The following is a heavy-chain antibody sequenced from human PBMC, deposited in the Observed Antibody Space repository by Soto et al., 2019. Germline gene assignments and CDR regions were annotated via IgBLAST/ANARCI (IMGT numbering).Heavy chain of an antibody. J-gene: IGHJ5*02. Sequence: GGSVKVSCKASGYTFTSYGISWVRQAPGQGLEWMGWISAYNGNTNYAQKLQGRVTMTTDTSTSTAYMELRSLRSDDTAVYYCARDEYCSSTSCRARHDWFDPWGQGTLGTVSS. V-gene: IGHV1-18*01. CDR3: ARDEYCSSTSCRARHDWFDP. CDR2: ISAYNGNT. CDR1: GYTFTSYG. D-gene: IGHD2-2*01.